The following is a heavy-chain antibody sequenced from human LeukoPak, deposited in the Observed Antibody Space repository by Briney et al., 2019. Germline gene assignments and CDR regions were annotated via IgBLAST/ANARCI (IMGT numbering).Heavy chain of an antibody. CDR3: ARDLVKGYSYGYCHY. J-gene: IGHJ4*02. V-gene: IGHV1-2*02. Sequence: ASVKVSCKASGYTFTDYYMHWVRQAPGQGLEWMGWINPNSGGTDYAQNFQGRVTMTRDTSISTAYMELSRLRSDDTAVYYCARDLVKGYSYGYCHYWGQGTLVTVSS. D-gene: IGHD5-18*01. CDR1: GYTFTDYY. CDR2: INPNSGGT.